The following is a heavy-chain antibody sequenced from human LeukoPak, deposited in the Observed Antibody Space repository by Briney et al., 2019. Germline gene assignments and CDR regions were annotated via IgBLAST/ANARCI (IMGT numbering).Heavy chain of an antibody. CDR1: GGSFSGYY. J-gene: IGHJ4*02. Sequence: TSETLSLTCAVYGGSFSGYYWSWIRQPPGKGLEWIGEINHSGSTNYNPSLKSRVTISVDTSKNQFSLKLSSVTAADTAVYYCATMIRYYFDYWGQGTLVTVSS. D-gene: IGHD3-16*01. CDR2: INHSGST. CDR3: ATMIRYYFDY. V-gene: IGHV4-34*01.